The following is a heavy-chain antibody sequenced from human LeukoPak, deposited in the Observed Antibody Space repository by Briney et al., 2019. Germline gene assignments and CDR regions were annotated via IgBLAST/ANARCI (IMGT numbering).Heavy chain of an antibody. D-gene: IGHD2/OR15-2a*01. CDR3: AKDRVSPGFNWFDP. CDR2: INGRGDNT. V-gene: IGHV3-23*01. Sequence: PGGSLRLSCAASGVIISSYAMSWVRQVPGKGLEWVSAINGRGDNTYYADFVKGRFTISRDNSKSTVYLQMNSLRTDDTAVYYCAKDRVSPGFNWFDPWGQGTLVTVSS. CDR1: GVIISSYA. J-gene: IGHJ5*02.